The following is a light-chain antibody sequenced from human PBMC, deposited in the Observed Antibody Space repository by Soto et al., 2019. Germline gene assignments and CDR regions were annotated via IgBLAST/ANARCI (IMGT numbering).Light chain of an antibody. J-gene: IGLJ2*01. CDR3: QAWDSTTGVV. CDR2: QNM. Sequence: SYELTQPPSVSVSPGQTASITCSGNKLGDKYAYWYQQKPGQSPVLVIYQNMKRPSGIPERFSGSNSGNTASLTISGTQAMDEVDYYCQAWDSTTGVVFGGGTKLTVL. V-gene: IGLV3-1*01. CDR1: KLGDKY.